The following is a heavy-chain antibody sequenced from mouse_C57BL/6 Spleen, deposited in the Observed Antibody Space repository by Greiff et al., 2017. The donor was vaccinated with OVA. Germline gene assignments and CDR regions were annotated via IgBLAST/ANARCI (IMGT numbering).Heavy chain of an antibody. CDR3: VGRDEGDWFAY. CDR1: GYTFTSYW. D-gene: IGHD1-1*01. Sequence: QVQLQQPGAELVKPGASVKLSCKASGYTFTSYWMHWVKQRPGQGLEWIGMIHPNSGSTNYNEKFKSKATLTVDKSSSTAYMQLSSLTSEDSAVYYCVGRDEGDWFAYWGQGTLVTVAA. CDR2: IHPNSGST. V-gene: IGHV1-64*01. J-gene: IGHJ3*01.